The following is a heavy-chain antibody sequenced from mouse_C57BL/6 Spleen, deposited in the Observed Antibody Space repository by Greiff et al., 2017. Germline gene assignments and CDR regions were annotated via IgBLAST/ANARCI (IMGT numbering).Heavy chain of an antibody. J-gene: IGHJ4*01. D-gene: IGHD2-3*01. Sequence: QVQLQQSGPELVKPGASVKISCKASGYAFSSSWMNWVKQRPGKGLEWIGRIYPGDGDTNYNGKFKGKATLTADKSSSTAYMQLSSLTSEDSAVYFCARMEDARIYYAMDYWGQGTSVTVSS. CDR2: IYPGDGDT. CDR3: ARMEDARIYYAMDY. V-gene: IGHV1-82*01. CDR1: GYAFSSSW.